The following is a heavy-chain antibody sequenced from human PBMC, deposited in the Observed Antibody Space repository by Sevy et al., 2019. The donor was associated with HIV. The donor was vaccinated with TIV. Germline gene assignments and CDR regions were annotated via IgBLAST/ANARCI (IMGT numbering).Heavy chain of an antibody. CDR3: ARGGLRFLEWLGVLDYYGMDV. Sequence: SETLSLTCAVYGGSFSGQHWTWLRQTPGKGLEWIGEINHSGDSNYTPSLKSRVTISVDTSTKQFSRRLSSVTAAEPAVYYCARGGLRFLEWLGVLDYYGMDVWGQGTTVTVSS. D-gene: IGHD3-3*01. CDR2: INHSGDS. CDR1: GGSFSGQH. V-gene: IGHV4-34*01. J-gene: IGHJ6*02.